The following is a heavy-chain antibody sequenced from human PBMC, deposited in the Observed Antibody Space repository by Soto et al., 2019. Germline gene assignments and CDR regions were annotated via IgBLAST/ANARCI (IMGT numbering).Heavy chain of an antibody. D-gene: IGHD2-15*01. V-gene: IGHV5-51*01. CDR3: ASHSHCGGGTCPMGGFDR. J-gene: IGHJ3*02. Sequence: PVESLTISCEASGCGFNIHWVGWLLQMPGKGLEWVGIIYPGNSDTMYSPSFQGQVTISADTALSTTYLQWDTLKPSDTAMYFCASHSHCGGGTCPMGGFDRWGQGPMVT. CDR1: GCGFNIHW. CDR2: IYPGNSDT.